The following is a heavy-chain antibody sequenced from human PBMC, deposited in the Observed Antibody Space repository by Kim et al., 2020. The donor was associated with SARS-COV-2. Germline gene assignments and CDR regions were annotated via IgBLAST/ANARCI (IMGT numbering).Heavy chain of an antibody. Sequence: GGSLRLSCTASGFTFGDYAMSWFRQAPGKGLEWVGFIRSKAYGGTTEYAASVKGRFTISRDESKSIAYLQMNSLKTGDTAVYYCTRETTLYSSSSKTTGGMDVWGQGTTVTVSS. CDR3: TRETTLYSSSSKTTGGMDV. CDR1: GFTFGDYA. V-gene: IGHV3-49*03. CDR2: IRSKAYGGTT. J-gene: IGHJ6*02. D-gene: IGHD6-13*01.